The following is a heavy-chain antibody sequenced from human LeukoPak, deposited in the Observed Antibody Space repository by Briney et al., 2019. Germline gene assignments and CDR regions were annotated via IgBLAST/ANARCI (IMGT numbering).Heavy chain of an antibody. CDR2: INHNGNVN. J-gene: IGHJ6*02. CDR3: ARGGGLDV. CDR1: GFTFSSYA. V-gene: IGHV3-7*03. D-gene: IGHD3-16*01. Sequence: GGSLRLSCAASGFTFSSYAMHWVRQAPGKGLEWVASINHNGNVNYYVDSVKGQFTISRDNAKNSLYLQMSNLRAEDTAVYFCARGGGLDVWGQGATVTVSS.